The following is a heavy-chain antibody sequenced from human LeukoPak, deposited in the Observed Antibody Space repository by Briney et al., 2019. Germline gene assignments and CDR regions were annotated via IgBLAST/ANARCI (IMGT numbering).Heavy chain of an antibody. Sequence: GRSLRLSCAASGFTFSSYGMHWVRQAPGEGLEWVAVIWYDGSNRFHADSVKGRFTISRDNSKNTLYLQMNSLRAEDTAVYYCARGDDYGDYYFDYWGQGTLVTVSS. CDR2: IWYDGSNR. D-gene: IGHD4-17*01. CDR1: GFTFSSYG. CDR3: ARGDDYGDYYFDY. J-gene: IGHJ4*02. V-gene: IGHV3-33*01.